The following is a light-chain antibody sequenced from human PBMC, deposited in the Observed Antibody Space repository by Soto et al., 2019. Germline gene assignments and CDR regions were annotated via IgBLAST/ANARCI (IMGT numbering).Light chain of an antibody. CDR3: QSYDSSLSAF. J-gene: IGLJ1*01. Sequence: QSALTQPPSASGFPGQSVTISCTGTSSDVGYYDYVSWYQQHPGKAPKLVIYEVTKRPSGVPDRVSASKSGNTASLTVSGLRAEDEADYYCQSYDSSLSAFFGTGTKVTVL. CDR2: EVT. CDR1: SSDVGYYDY. V-gene: IGLV2-8*01.